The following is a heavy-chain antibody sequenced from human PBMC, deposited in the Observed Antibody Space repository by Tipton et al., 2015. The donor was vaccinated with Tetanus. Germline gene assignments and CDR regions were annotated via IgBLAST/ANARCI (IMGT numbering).Heavy chain of an antibody. V-gene: IGHV3-23*01. CDR3: AKDRSPLFTVTKVTFDI. CDR1: GFTFSSYA. D-gene: IGHD4-17*01. J-gene: IGHJ3*02. Sequence: SLRLFCAASGFTFSSYAMSWVRQAPGKGLEWVSTISGAGATTYYADSVKGRFTISRDNSKNTLYLQMSSLRAEDTAVYYCAKDRSPLFTVTKVTFDIWGQGTMVPVSS. CDR2: ISGAGATT.